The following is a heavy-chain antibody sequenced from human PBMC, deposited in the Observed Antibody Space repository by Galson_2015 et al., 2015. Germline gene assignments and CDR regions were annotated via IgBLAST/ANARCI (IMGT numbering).Heavy chain of an antibody. J-gene: IGHJ4*02. D-gene: IGHD3-16*02. V-gene: IGHV3-30-3*01. Sequence: SLRLSCAASGFTLSSYAMHWVRQAPGKGLEWVAVISYDGSNKYYADSVKGRFTISRDNSKNTLYLQMNSLRAEDTAVYYCARDYLYFDYWGQGTLVTVSS. CDR3: ARDYLYFDY. CDR2: ISYDGSNK. CDR1: GFTLSSYA.